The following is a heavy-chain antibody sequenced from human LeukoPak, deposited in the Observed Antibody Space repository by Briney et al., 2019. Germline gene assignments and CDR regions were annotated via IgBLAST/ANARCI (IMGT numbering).Heavy chain of an antibody. D-gene: IGHD6-13*01. V-gene: IGHV4-39*01. CDR3: ASPAAAAGYFDY. CDR2: IYYSGST. Sequence: SETLSLTCTVSGGSISSSSYYWGWIRQPPGKGREWTGSIYYSGSTYYNPSLKSRVTISVDPSKIQFSLKLSSVTAADTAVYYCASPAAAAGYFDYWGQGTLVTVSS. CDR1: GGSISSSSYY. J-gene: IGHJ4*02.